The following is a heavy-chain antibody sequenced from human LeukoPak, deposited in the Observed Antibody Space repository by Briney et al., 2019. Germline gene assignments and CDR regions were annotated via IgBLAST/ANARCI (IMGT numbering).Heavy chain of an antibody. CDR1: GYTFSYRY. CDR2: ITPFNGNT. J-gene: IGHJ1*01. CDR3: AVGSDVGSYLAFQY. Sequence: SVKVSCKASGYTFSYRYLHWVRQAPGQTLDWMGWITPFNGNTKYAQKFHDRVTITRDTSMSTAYMELSGLKSEDTAMYYCAVGSDVGSYLAFQYWGQGTLVTVSS. V-gene: IGHV1-45*02. D-gene: IGHD1-26*01.